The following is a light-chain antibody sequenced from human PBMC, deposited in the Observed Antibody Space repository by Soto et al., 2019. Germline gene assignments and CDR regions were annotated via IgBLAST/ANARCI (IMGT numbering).Light chain of an antibody. V-gene: IGKV3-11*01. Sequence: EIVLTQSPTTLSLSPGERATLSCRASQSVGTSLAWYQHRPGQAPRLLIYDTSDRATGIPARFSGSGSGTDFPLTINSLEPEDLAVYYCQQRSNWPLTFGGGTKVEIK. CDR2: DTS. CDR1: QSVGTS. J-gene: IGKJ4*01. CDR3: QQRSNWPLT.